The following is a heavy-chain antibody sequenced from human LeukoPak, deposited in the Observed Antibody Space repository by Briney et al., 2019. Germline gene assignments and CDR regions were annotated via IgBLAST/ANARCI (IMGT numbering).Heavy chain of an antibody. D-gene: IGHD2-21*02. J-gene: IGHJ2*01. CDR2: IYYSGST. CDR1: GGSISSNDYY. V-gene: IGHV4-39*07. Sequence: PSETLSLTCTVSGGSISSNDYYWDWIRQPPGMGLEYIGSIYYSGSTYYNPSLKSRVTISVDTSKNQFSLKLSSVTAADTAVYYCARADPNIVVVTASHWYFDLRGRGTLVTVSS. CDR3: ARADPNIVVVTASHWYFDL.